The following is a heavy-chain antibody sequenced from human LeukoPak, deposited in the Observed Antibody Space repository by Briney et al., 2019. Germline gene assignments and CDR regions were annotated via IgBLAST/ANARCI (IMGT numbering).Heavy chain of an antibody. Sequence: PGGSLRLSCAASGFTFTCCWMSWVRQTPGKGLEWVASIKQDGREKFYADSVKGQFTISRDNAKNSLYLRVNSLRAEDTAVYYCARVPGRTRYFDSWGQGILVTVSS. J-gene: IGHJ4*02. CDR2: IKQDGREK. CDR1: GFTFTCCW. CDR3: ARVPGRTRYFDS. V-gene: IGHV3-7*01. D-gene: IGHD1-26*01.